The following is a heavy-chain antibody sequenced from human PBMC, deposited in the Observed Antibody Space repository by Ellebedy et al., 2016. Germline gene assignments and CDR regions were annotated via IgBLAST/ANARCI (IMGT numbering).Heavy chain of an antibody. V-gene: IGHV3-23*01. CDR3: ARDFVVVPAAKHYYYYYGMDV. D-gene: IGHD2-2*01. Sequence: GESLKISCAASGFTFSSYAMSWVRQAPGKGLEWVSAISGSGGSTYYADSVKGRFTISRDNSKNTLYLQMNSLRAEDTAVYYCARDFVVVPAAKHYYYYYGMDVWGQGTTVTVSS. CDR1: GFTFSSYA. J-gene: IGHJ6*02. CDR2: ISGSGGST.